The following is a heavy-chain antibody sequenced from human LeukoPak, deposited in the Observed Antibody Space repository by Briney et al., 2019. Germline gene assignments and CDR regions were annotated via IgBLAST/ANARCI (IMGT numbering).Heavy chain of an antibody. CDR1: GGSFSGYY. D-gene: IGHD3-10*01. CDR2: INHNGST. J-gene: IGHJ4*02. CDR3: AYYYGSGRTY. Sequence: NPSETLSLTCAVYGGSFSGYYWSWIRQPPGKGLEWIGEINHNGSTNYNPSLKSRVTISVDTSKNQFSLKLSSVTAADTAVYYCAYYYGSGRTYWGQGTLVTVSS. V-gene: IGHV4-34*01.